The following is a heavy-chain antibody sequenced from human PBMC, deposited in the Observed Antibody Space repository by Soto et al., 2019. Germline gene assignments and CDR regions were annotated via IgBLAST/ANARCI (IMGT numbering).Heavy chain of an antibody. Sequence: VQLVESGGGVVQPGRSLRLSCAASGFTFSSYAMHWVRQAPGKGLEWVAVISYDGSNKYYADSVKGRFTISRDNSKNTLYLQMNSLRAEDTAVYYCARGLRDGYNYAPFDYWGQGTLVTVSS. D-gene: IGHD5-12*01. J-gene: IGHJ4*02. CDR1: GFTFSSYA. CDR3: ARGLRDGYNYAPFDY. V-gene: IGHV3-30-3*01. CDR2: ISYDGSNK.